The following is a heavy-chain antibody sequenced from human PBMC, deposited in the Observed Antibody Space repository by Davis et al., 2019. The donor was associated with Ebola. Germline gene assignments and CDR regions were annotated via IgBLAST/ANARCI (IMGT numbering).Heavy chain of an antibody. V-gene: IGHV3-53*01. J-gene: IGHJ6*04. Sequence: GGSLRLSCAASGFTVSSNYMNWVRQAPGKGLEWVSVISSGGRAYYADSVKGRFTISRDNSKNTLYLQMNSLRAEDTAVYYCAKGGSGWPSDYSYGMGVWGKGTTVTVSS. CDR1: GFTVSSNY. CDR2: ISSGGRA. D-gene: IGHD6-19*01. CDR3: AKGGSGWPSDYSYGMGV.